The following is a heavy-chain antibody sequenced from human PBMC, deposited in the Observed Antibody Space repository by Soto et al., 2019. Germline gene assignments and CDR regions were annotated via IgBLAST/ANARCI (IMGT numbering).Heavy chain of an antibody. CDR3: ARGIIYGGNTFGY. V-gene: IGHV3-21*01. D-gene: IGHD4-17*01. J-gene: IGHJ4*02. CDR2: ISSSSSYI. Sequence: PEGSLRLSCAASGFTFSSYSMNWVRQAPGKGLEWVSSISSSSSYIYYADSVKGRFTISRDNAKNSLYLQMNSLRAEDTAVYYCARGIIYGGNTFGYWGQGTLVTVSS. CDR1: GFTFSSYS.